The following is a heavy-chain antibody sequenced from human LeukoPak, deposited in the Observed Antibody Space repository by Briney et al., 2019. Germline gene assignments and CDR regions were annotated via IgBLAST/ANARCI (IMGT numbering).Heavy chain of an antibody. Sequence: GRSLRLSCAASGFTFSAYGMHWVGQAPGKGLEWVAVISYDGNTKYYADSVKGRFTISRDNSKDTLYLRMNSLRAEDTAVYYCAKRVDYGSSWYYFDYWGQGTLVTVSS. D-gene: IGHD6-13*01. CDR3: AKRVDYGSSWYYFDY. J-gene: IGHJ4*02. CDR1: GFTFSAYG. V-gene: IGHV3-30*18. CDR2: ISYDGNTK.